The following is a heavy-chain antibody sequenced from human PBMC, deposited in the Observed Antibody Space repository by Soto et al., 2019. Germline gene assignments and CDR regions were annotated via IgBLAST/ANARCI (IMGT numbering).Heavy chain of an antibody. D-gene: IGHD3-22*01. V-gene: IGHV1-69*06. J-gene: IGHJ3*02. CDR1: GGTFSSYA. Sequence: ASVKVSCKASGGTFSSYAISWVRQAPGQGLEWMGGIIPIFGTANYAQKFQGRGTITADKSTSTAYMELSSLRSEDTAVYYCARRNYYDSSGYYPEAFDIWGQGTMVTVSS. CDR2: IIPIFGTA. CDR3: ARRNYYDSSGYYPEAFDI.